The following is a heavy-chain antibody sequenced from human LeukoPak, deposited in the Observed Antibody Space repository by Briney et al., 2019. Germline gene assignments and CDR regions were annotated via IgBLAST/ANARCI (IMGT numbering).Heavy chain of an antibody. D-gene: IGHD3-9*01. J-gene: IGHJ6*03. CDR2: INHSGST. CDR3: ARDVADYDILTSYYRNYMDV. V-gene: IGHV4-34*01. Sequence: SETLSLTCAVYGGSFSGYYWSWIRQPPGKGLEWIGEINHSGSTNYNPSLKSRVTISVDTSKNQFSLKLSSVTAADTAVYYCARDVADYDILTSYYRNYMDVWGKGTTVTISS. CDR1: GGSFSGYY.